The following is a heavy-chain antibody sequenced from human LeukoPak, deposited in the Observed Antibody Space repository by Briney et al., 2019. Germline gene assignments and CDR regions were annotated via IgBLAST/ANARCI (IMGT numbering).Heavy chain of an antibody. J-gene: IGHJ6*02. Sequence: PGGSLRLSCAASGFTFSSYWMHWVRQAPGKGLVWVSRINSDGSSTSYADSVKGRFTISRDNAKNTLYLQMNSLRAEDTAVYYCAREHGEWQLVDYYYGMDVWGQGTTVTVSS. D-gene: IGHD6-13*01. CDR3: AREHGEWQLVDYYYGMDV. CDR2: INSDGSST. V-gene: IGHV3-74*01. CDR1: GFTFSSYW.